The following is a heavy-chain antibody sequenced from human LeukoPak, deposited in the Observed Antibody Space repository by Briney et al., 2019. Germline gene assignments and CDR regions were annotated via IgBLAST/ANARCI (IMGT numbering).Heavy chain of an antibody. CDR1: VFTFSSYG. CDR3: ATLIVGATPFDY. D-gene: IGHD1-26*01. CDR2: ISYDGSNK. J-gene: IGHJ4*02. Sequence: PGRSLRLSCAGSVFTFSSYGMHWVRQAPGKGLEWVAVISYDGSNKYYADSVKGRFTISRDNSKNTLYLQMNSLRAEDTAVYYCATLIVGATPFDYWGQGTLVTVSS. V-gene: IGHV3-30*03.